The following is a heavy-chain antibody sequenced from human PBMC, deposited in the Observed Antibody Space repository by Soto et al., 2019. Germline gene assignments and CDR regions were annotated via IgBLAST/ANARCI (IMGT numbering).Heavy chain of an antibody. CDR2: INHSGST. CDR3: ARVRRITIFGVVIPLSYGMDV. Sequence: SETLSLTCTVSGGSISSYYWSWIRQPPGKGLEWIGEINHSGSTNYNPSLKSRVTISVDTSKNQFSLKLSSVTAADTAVYYCARVRRITIFGVVIPLSYGMDVWGQGTTVTVSS. D-gene: IGHD3-3*01. CDR1: GGSISSYY. V-gene: IGHV4-34*01. J-gene: IGHJ6*02.